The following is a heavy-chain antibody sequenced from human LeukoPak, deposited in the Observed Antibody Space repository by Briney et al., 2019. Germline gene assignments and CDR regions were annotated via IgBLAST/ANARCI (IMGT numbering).Heavy chain of an antibody. V-gene: IGHV4-59*01. CDR2: IYYSGST. D-gene: IGHD5-18*01. Sequence: PSETLSLTCTVSGGSISTYYWSWIRQPPGKGLEWIGYIYYSGSTSYNPSLKSRVTISVDTSKNQFSLKLSSVTAADTAVYYCARGYSYGYFDYWGQGTLVTVSS. J-gene: IGHJ4*02. CDR3: ARGYSYGYFDY. CDR1: GGSISTYY.